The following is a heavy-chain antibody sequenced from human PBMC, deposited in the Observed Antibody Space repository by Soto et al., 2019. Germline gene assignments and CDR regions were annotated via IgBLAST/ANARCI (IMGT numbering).Heavy chain of an antibody. Sequence: QLQLQESGSGLVKPSQTLSLTCAVSGGSISSGGYSWSWIRQPPGKGLEWIGYIYHSGSTYYNPSLKSRVTISVERSKNQFSLKLSSVTAADTAVYYCGSDNYYYGMDVWGQGTTVTVSS. CDR3: GSDNYYYGMDV. J-gene: IGHJ6*02. V-gene: IGHV4-30-2*01. CDR1: GGSISSGGYS. CDR2: IYHSGST.